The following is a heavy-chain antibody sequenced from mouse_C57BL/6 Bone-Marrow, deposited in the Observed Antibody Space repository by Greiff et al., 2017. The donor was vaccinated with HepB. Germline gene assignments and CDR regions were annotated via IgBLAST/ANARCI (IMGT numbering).Heavy chain of an antibody. D-gene: IGHD1-1*01. Sequence: VQLKESGPELVKPGASVKMSCKASGYTFTDYNMHWVKQSHGKSLEWIGNINPNNGGTSYNQKFKGKATLTVNKSSSTAYMELRSMTSEDSAVYYCARLRYYLFDYWGQGTTLTVSS. J-gene: IGHJ2*01. V-gene: IGHV1-22*01. CDR3: ARLRYYLFDY. CDR2: INPNNGGT. CDR1: GYTFTDYN.